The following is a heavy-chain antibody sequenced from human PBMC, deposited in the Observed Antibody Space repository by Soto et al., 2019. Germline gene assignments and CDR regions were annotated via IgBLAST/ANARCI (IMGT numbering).Heavy chain of an antibody. J-gene: IGHJ4*02. CDR3: ARDMSSCLFDY. Sequence: QVQLVQSGAEVKKPGSSVKVSCKASGGTFSSYAISWVRQAPGQGLEWMGGIIPIFGTANYAQKFQGRVTSTADEAKSTAYLDLSSLVSEDTAVYYCARDMSSCLFDYWGQGTLVTVSS. CDR2: IIPIFGTA. CDR1: GGTFSSYA. V-gene: IGHV1-69*01. D-gene: IGHD6-19*01.